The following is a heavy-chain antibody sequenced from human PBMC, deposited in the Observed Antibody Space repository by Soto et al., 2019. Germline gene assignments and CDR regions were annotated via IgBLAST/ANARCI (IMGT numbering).Heavy chain of an antibody. V-gene: IGHV3-7*01. CDR1: GFSFSDYW. Sequence: EVQLVESGGGLVQPGGSLRLSCAAAGFSFSDYWMSWVRQPPGKGLEWVANIKQDGGEKYYVDSVKGRFTISRDNAKSSXXXXXXXXXXEDTAIYYCARSRAGRTAASYYDYMDVWGKGTTVTVSS. D-gene: IGHD2-2*01. J-gene: IGHJ6*03. CDR3: ARSRAGRTAASYYDYMDV. CDR2: IKQDGGEK.